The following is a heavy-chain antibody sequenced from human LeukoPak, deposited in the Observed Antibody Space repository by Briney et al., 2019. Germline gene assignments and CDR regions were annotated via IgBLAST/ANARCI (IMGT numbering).Heavy chain of an antibody. CDR2: TYYRSKWYN. CDR1: GDSVSSNSAA. J-gene: IGHJ1*01. Sequence: SQTLSLTCAISGDSVSSNSAAWNWIRQSPSRGLEWLGRTYYRSKWYNDYAVSVKGRITINPDTSKNQFPLQLNSVTPEDTAVYYCARGSSGTIVFLLQHWGQGTLVTVSS. CDR3: ARGSSGTIVFLLQH. D-gene: IGHD6-19*01. V-gene: IGHV6-1*01.